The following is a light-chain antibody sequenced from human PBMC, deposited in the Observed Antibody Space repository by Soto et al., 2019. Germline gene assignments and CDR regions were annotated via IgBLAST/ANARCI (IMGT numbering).Light chain of an antibody. CDR3: SSYTSSSTLEGYV. V-gene: IGLV2-14*01. CDR2: DVS. J-gene: IGLJ1*01. Sequence: QSVLTQPASVSGSPVQSITISCTGTSSDVGGYNYVSWYQQHPGKAPKLMIYDVSNRPSGVSNRFSGSKSGNTASLPISGLQAEDEADYYCSSYTSSSTLEGYVFGTGTKVTVL. CDR1: SSDVGGYNY.